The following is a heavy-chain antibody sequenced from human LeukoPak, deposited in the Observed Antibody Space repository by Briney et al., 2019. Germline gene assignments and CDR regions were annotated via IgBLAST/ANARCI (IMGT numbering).Heavy chain of an antibody. CDR3: AALVPGYYDSSGYHPPLDC. J-gene: IGHJ4*02. Sequence: SVKVSCKASGFPFRSSTMQWVRHARGQRLDWIGGIYVGSENTNYTQKFQERVSITRDMSTSTAYMELRSLRSDDTAVYYCAALVPGYYDSSGYHPPLDCWAQGNLVTVSS. CDR2: IYVGSENT. CDR1: GFPFRSST. D-gene: IGHD3-22*01. V-gene: IGHV1-58*02.